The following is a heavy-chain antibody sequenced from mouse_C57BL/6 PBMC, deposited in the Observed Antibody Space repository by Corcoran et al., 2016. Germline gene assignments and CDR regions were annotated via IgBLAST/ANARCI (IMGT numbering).Heavy chain of an antibody. V-gene: IGHV1-81*01. CDR3: ARAADYDYDGRAMDY. CDR2: IYPRSGNT. Sequence: QVRLQQSGAELARPGASVKLSCKASGYTFTSYGISWVKQRTGQDLEWIGEIYPRSGNTYYNEKFKGKATLTADKSSSTAYMELRSLTSEDSAGYFCARAADYDYDGRAMDYWGQGTSVTVSS. J-gene: IGHJ4*01. CDR1: GYTFTSYG. D-gene: IGHD2-4*01.